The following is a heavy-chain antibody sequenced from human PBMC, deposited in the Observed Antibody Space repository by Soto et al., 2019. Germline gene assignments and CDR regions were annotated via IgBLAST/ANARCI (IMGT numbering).Heavy chain of an antibody. CDR1: GYTFTGYY. V-gene: IGHV1-2*04. Sequence: GASVKVSCKASGYTFTGYYMHWVRQAPGQGLEWMGWINPNSGGTNYAQKFQGWVTMTRDTSISSAYMELSRLRSDDTAVYYCARVDSIAVAGYDAFDIWGQGTMVTVSS. CDR2: INPNSGGT. D-gene: IGHD6-19*01. J-gene: IGHJ3*02. CDR3: ARVDSIAVAGYDAFDI.